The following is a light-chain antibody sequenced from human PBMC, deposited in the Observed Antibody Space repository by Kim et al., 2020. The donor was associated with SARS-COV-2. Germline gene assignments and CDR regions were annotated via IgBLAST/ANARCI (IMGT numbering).Light chain of an antibody. CDR3: QKYNSAPWT. J-gene: IGKJ1*01. V-gene: IGKV1-27*01. CDR2: AAS. Sequence: ASVGDRGTITGRASKGISNNLAWYPHKPGKVPTLLIFAASTLQSGVPSRFSGSGSGTDFTLTISSLQPEDFATYYCQKYNSAPWTFGQGTKVDIK. CDR1: KGISNN.